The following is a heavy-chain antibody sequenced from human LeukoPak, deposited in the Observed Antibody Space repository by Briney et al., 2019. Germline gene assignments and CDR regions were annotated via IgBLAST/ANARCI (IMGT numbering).Heavy chain of an antibody. CDR2: IYSGGST. CDR1: GFTVSSNY. J-gene: IGHJ4*02. CDR3: ATTHPMGILDY. V-gene: IGHV3-53*01. Sequence: GGSLRPSCAASGFTVSSNYMSWVRQAPGKGLEWVSVIYSGGSTYYADSVKGRFTISRDNSKNTLYLQMNSLRAEDTAVYYCATTHPMGILDYWGQGTLVTVSS. D-gene: IGHD3-10*01.